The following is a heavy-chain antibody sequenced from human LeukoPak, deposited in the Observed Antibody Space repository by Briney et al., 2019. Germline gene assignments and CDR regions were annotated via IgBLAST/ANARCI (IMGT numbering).Heavy chain of an antibody. D-gene: IGHD1-26*01. J-gene: IGHJ6*03. CDR3: AKMEWELLLPYYYYTDV. V-gene: IGHV3-23*01. Sequence: GSLRLSCAASGFPFSSYAMSWVRQAPGEGLEWVSAISGSGSYTYYADSVKGRFTISRDNSKNTLYLQMNSLRAEDTAVYYCAKMEWELLLPYYYYTDVWGKGTTVTVSS. CDR2: ISGSGSYT. CDR1: GFPFSSYA.